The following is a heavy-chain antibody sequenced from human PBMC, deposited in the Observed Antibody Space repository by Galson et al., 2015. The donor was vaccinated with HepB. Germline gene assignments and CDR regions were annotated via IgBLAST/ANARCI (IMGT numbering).Heavy chain of an antibody. J-gene: IGHJ4*02. CDR3: ATFGEWDY. CDR1: GYTFTSYY. CDR2: IVVGSGNT. D-gene: IGHD3-10*01. V-gene: IGHV1-58*02. Sequence: SVKVSCKASGYTFTSYYMQWVRQARGQRLEWIGWIVVGSGNTNYAQKFQERVTITRDMSTSTAYMELSSLRSEDTAVYYCATFGEWDYWGQGTLVTVSS.